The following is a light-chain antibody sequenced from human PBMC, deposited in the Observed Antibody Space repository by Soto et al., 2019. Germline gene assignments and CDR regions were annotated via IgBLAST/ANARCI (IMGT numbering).Light chain of an antibody. CDR3: CSYAGSSTLYV. J-gene: IGLJ1*01. Sequence: TGTSSDVGSYNLVSWYQQHPGKAPKLMIYEVSKRPSGVSNRFSGSKSGNTASLTISGLQAEDEADYYCCSYAGSSTLYVFGTGTKVTVL. CDR1: SSDVGSYNL. V-gene: IGLV2-23*02. CDR2: EVS.